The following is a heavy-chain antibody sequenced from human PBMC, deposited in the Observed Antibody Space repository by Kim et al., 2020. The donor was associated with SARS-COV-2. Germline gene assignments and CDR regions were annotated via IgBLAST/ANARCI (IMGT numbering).Heavy chain of an antibody. D-gene: IGHD2-15*01. CDR2: PSGGST. CDR3: ARVDSA. V-gene: IGHV1-46*01. Sequence: PSGGSTSYAQKFQGRVTMTRDTSTSTVYMELNSLRSEDTAVYYCARVDSAWGQGTLVTVSS. J-gene: IGHJ1*01.